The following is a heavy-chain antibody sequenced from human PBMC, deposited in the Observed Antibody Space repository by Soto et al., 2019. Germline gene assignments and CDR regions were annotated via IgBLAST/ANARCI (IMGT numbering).Heavy chain of an antibody. J-gene: IGHJ4*02. V-gene: IGHV1-2*02. CDR1: GYSISAYY. CDR3: GRDDYGIFPY. CDR2: IDPKNGGT. Sequence: GASVKVSCKASGYSISAYYIHWVRQAPGQGLEWMGWIDPKNGGTVSAQKFQGSLTMTRDTSISTVYMDLRGLTSDDTALYYCGRDDYGIFPYWGQGSLVTVSS. D-gene: IGHD3-10*01.